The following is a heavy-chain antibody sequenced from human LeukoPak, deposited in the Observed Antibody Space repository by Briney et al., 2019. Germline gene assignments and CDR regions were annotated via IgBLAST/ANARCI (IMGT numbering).Heavy chain of an antibody. CDR1: GGSISSYY. D-gene: IGHD5-18*01. Sequence: SETLSLTCTVSGGSISSYYWSWIRQPPGKGLEWIGYIYYSGSTNYNPSLKSRVTISVDTSKNQFSLKLSSVTAADTAVYYCASGRGYSYAYFDYWGQGTLVTVSS. CDR2: IYYSGST. V-gene: IGHV4-59*01. J-gene: IGHJ4*02. CDR3: ASGRGYSYAYFDY.